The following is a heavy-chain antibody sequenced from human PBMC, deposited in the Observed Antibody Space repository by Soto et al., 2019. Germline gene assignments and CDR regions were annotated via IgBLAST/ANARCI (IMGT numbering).Heavy chain of an antibody. CDR2: ISGSGGST. V-gene: IGHV3-23*01. D-gene: IGHD6-19*01. CDR1: GFTFSSYA. Sequence: VSLRHSCAASGFTFSSYAMSGVRQAPGKGLEWVSAISGSGGSTYYADSVKGRFTISRDNSKNTLYLQMNSLRAEDTAVYYCAKYSSGWYDAFDIWGQGTMVTVSS. J-gene: IGHJ3*02. CDR3: AKYSSGWYDAFDI.